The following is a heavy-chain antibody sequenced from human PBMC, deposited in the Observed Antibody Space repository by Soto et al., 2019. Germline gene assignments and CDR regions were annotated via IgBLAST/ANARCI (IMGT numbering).Heavy chain of an antibody. CDR3: ASEKLGYSSGWPRDYYYGMDV. D-gene: IGHD6-19*01. CDR1: GGSISSGGYS. Sequence: SETLSLTCAVSGGSISSGGYSWSWIRQPPGKGLEWIGYIYHSGSTYYNPSLKSRVTISVDRSKNQFSLKLSSVTAADTAVYYCASEKLGYSSGWPRDYYYGMDVWGQGTTVTVSS. V-gene: IGHV4-30-2*01. CDR2: IYHSGST. J-gene: IGHJ6*02.